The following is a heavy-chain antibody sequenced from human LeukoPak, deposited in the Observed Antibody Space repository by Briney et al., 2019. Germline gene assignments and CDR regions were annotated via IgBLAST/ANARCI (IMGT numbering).Heavy chain of an antibody. V-gene: IGHV1-69*05. J-gene: IGHJ3*02. CDR2: IIPIFGTA. CDR3: AKDRTGYAFDI. CDR1: GGTFSSYA. D-gene: IGHD1-14*01. Sequence: GASVKVSCKASGGTFSSYAISWVRQAPGQGLEWMGGIIPIFGTANYAQKFQGRVTITTDESTSTAYMELSSLRSEDTAVYYCAKDRTGYAFDIWGQGTMVTVSS.